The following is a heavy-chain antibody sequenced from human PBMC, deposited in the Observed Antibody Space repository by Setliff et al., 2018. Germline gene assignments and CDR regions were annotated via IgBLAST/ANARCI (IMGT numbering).Heavy chain of an antibody. V-gene: IGHV7-4-1*02. CDR1: GYTFTRYA. J-gene: IGHJ4*02. CDR3: ARGGVRGVIVLPGY. D-gene: IGHD3-10*01. CDR2: VNTNTGNP. Sequence: ASVKVSCKASGYTFTRYAMNWVRQAPGQGLEWMGWVNTNTGNPTYARGFTGRFVFSLDTSVSTAYLQISSLKAEDTAVYYCARGGVRGVIVLPGYWGQGTLVTVSS.